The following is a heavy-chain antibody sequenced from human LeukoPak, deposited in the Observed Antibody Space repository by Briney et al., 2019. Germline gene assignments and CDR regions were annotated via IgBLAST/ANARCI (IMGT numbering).Heavy chain of an antibody. Sequence: SQTLSLTCTVSGGSISSGDYYWSWIRQPPGKGLEWIGYIYYSGSTYYNPSLKSRVTISVDTSKNQFSLKLSSVTAADTAVYYCSLSRYYDILTGDPGAFDIWGQGTMVTVSS. CDR2: IYYSGST. J-gene: IGHJ3*02. V-gene: IGHV4-30-4*03. CDR3: SLSRYYDILTGDPGAFDI. CDR1: GGSISSGDYY. D-gene: IGHD3-9*01.